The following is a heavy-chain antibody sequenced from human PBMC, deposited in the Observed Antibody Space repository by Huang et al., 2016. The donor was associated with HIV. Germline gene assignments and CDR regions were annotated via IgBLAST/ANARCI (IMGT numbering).Heavy chain of an antibody. Sequence: QVQLQESGPGLVKPSETLSLTCTVSGGSISTHYWSWIRQPPGTGLEWIGRIDYSGSTNYSPSLKSRVTILLDTSKNQFSLRVNSVTAADTAMYYCARDHHDFWRGYRRMYFFDHWGQGTLVTVSS. V-gene: IGHV4-59*11. CDR3: ARDHHDFWRGYRRMYFFDH. D-gene: IGHD3-3*01. CDR2: IDYSGST. J-gene: IGHJ4*02. CDR1: GGSISTHY.